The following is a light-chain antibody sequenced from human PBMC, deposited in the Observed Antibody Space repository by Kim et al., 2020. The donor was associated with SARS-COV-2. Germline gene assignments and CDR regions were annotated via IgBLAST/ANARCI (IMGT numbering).Light chain of an antibody. J-gene: IGLJ2*01. CDR2: GNS. V-gene: IGLV1-40*01. CDR3: QSYDSSLSVYVV. Sequence: SVLTQPPSVSGAPGQRVTISCTGSSSNIGAGYDVHWYQQLPGTAPKLLIYGNSNRPSGVPDRFSGSKSGTSASLAITGLQAEDEADYYCQSYDSSLSVYVVFGGGTQRTV. CDR1: SSNIGAGYD.